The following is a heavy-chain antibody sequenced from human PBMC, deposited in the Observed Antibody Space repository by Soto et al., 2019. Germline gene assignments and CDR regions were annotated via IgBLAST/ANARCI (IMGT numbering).Heavy chain of an antibody. CDR2: IYYSGST. Sequence: SETLSLTCTVSGGSISSYYWSWIRQPPGKGLEWIGYIYYSGSTNYNHSLKSRVTISVDTSKNQFSLKLSSVTAADTAVYYCAKADSNYAGRFSYYYLDVWGNGTLVTVSS. V-gene: IGHV4-59*01. CDR1: GGSISSYY. J-gene: IGHJ6*03. CDR3: AKADSNYAGRFSYYYLDV. D-gene: IGHD4-4*01.